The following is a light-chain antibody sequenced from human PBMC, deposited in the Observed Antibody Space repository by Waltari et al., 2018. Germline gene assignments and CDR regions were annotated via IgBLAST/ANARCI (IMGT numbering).Light chain of an antibody. CDR1: QDISRW. V-gene: IGKV1-12*01. CDR3: QQANSFPLT. J-gene: IGKJ4*01. CDR2: AAS. Sequence: VGDRVTITCRASQDISRWLAWYQQKPGKAPKFLIYAASNLQSGVPSRFSGTGSGTDFTLTISSLQPEDFATYYCQQANSFPLTFGGGNKVEIK.